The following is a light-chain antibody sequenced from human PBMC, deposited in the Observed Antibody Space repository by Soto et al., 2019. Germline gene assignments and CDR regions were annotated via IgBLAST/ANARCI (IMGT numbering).Light chain of an antibody. V-gene: IGKV3-20*01. Sequence: EIVLTQSPDALSLSPGERVSLSCRASRPVVRQYIPWYHQKPGQTHRLLIHDAVSRSTGIPDRFSGSDSASGTDFTLVISRLEREDCGVFYCQQNGRSPTFGPGTKVEVK. CDR3: QQNGRSPT. CDR1: RPVVRQY. J-gene: IGKJ3*01. CDR2: DAV.